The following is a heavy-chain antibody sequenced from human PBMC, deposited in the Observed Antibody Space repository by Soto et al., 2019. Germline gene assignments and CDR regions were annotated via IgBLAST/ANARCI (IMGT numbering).Heavy chain of an antibody. CDR1: GYTFTSYG. Sequence: QVQLVQSGAEVKKPGASVKVSCKASGYTFTSYGISWVRQAPGQGLEWMGWISAYNGNTNYAQKLQGRVTMTTDTSTSAAYMELRSLRSDDTAVYYCARDGAKGYCSGGSCYSDYYYYGMDVWGQGPTVTVSS. V-gene: IGHV1-18*04. CDR3: ARDGAKGYCSGGSCYSDYYYYGMDV. D-gene: IGHD2-15*01. J-gene: IGHJ6*02. CDR2: ISAYNGNT.